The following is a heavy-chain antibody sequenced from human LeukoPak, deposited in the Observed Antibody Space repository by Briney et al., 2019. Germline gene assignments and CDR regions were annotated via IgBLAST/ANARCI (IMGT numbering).Heavy chain of an antibody. Sequence: TGGSLRLSCAASGFTFSSYAMSWVRQAPGKGLEWVSAISGSGGSTYYADSVKGRFTISRVNSKNTLYLQMNSLRAEDTAVYYCAKVPDIVVVPATYYFDYWGQGTLVTVSS. J-gene: IGHJ4*02. V-gene: IGHV3-23*01. CDR3: AKVPDIVVVPATYYFDY. CDR1: GFTFSSYA. D-gene: IGHD2-2*01. CDR2: ISGSGGST.